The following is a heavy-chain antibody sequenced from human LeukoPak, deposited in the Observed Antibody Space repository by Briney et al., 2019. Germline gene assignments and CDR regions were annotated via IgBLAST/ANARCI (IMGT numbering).Heavy chain of an antibody. CDR3: ARDRGGYCSGGSCYRGGDFDY. Sequence: GASVKVSCKASGYTFTGYYMHWVRQAPGQGLEWMGWINPNSGGTKYAQKFQGRVTMTRDTSISTAYMELSRLRSDDTAVYYCARDRGGYCSGGSCYRGGDFDYWGQGTLVTVSS. J-gene: IGHJ4*02. V-gene: IGHV1-2*02. CDR2: INPNSGGT. D-gene: IGHD2-15*01. CDR1: GYTFTGYY.